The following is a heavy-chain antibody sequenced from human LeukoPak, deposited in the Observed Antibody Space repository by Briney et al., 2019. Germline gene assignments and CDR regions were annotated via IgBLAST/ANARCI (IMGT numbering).Heavy chain of an antibody. CDR2: INAGNGNT. CDR3: RTFAPPIAVAGPVDY. D-gene: IGHD6-19*01. Sequence: ASVKVSCKASGYTFTSYAMHWVRQAPGQRLEWMGWINAGNGNTKYSQKFQGRVTITRDTSASTAYMELSSLRSEDTAVYYCRTFAPPIAVAGPVDYWGQGTLVTVSS. CDR1: GYTFTSYA. J-gene: IGHJ4*02. V-gene: IGHV1-3*01.